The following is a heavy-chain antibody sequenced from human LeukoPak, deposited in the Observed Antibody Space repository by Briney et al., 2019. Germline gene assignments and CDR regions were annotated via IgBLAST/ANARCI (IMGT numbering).Heavy chain of an antibody. CDR3: ARDKGSSGWFYYYYFMDL. CDR1: GYTFSGSY. D-gene: IGHD6-19*01. V-gene: IGHV1-2*02. CDR2: MNPKSGDT. Sequence: ASVKVSCKASGYTFSGSYIHWVRQAPGQGLEWMGWMNPKSGDTKYSQKFQGRVSMTSDTSIATAYMELSRLNSDDTAVYYCARDKGSSGWFYYYYFMDLWGRGTTVTVSS. J-gene: IGHJ6*03.